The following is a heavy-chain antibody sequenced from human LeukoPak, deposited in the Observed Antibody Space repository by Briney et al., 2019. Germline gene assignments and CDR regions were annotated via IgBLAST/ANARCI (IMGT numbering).Heavy chain of an antibody. D-gene: IGHD2-2*02. J-gene: IGHJ3*02. Sequence: SETLSLTCTVSGGSISSYYWSWIRQPAGKGLEWIGRIYTSGSTNYNPSLKSRVTMSVDTSKNQFSLKLSSVTAADTAVYYCARDIVVVPAAIKAFDIWGQGTMVTVSS. CDR3: ARDIVVVPAAIKAFDI. CDR1: GGSISSYY. V-gene: IGHV4-4*07. CDR2: IYTSGST.